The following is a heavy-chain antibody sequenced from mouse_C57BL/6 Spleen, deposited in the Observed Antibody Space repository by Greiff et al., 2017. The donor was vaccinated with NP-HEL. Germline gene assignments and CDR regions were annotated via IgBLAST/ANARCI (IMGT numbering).Heavy chain of an antibody. CDR3: ARGGLLYWYFDV. CDR1: GYTFTSYW. V-gene: IGHV1-69*01. CDR2: IDPSDSYT. Sequence: QVQLQQPGAELVMPGASVKLSCKASGYTFTSYWMHWVKQRPGQGLEWIGEIDPSDSYTNYNQKFKGKSTLTVDKSSSTAYMQLSSLTSEDSAVYYCARGGLLYWYFDVWGTGTTVTVSS. D-gene: IGHD1-1*01. J-gene: IGHJ1*03.